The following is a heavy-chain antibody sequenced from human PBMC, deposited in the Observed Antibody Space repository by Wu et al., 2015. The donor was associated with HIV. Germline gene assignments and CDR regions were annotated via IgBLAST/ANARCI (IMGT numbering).Heavy chain of an antibody. J-gene: IGHJ1*01. CDR2: ISAYNGNT. Sequence: QVQLVQSGTEVKKPGASVKVSCKASGYTFTSYGISWVRQAPGQGLEWMGWISAYNGNTNYEQKFQGRVTMTTDTSTTTAYMELRSLRSDDTAVYYCAREVRGVLPNHEYFQYWGQGTLVTVSS. D-gene: IGHD3-10*01. V-gene: IGHV1-18*01. CDR1: GYTFTSYG. CDR3: AREVRGVLPNHEYFQY.